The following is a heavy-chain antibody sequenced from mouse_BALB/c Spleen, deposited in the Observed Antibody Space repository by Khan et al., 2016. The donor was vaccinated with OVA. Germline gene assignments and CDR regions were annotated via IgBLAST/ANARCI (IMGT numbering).Heavy chain of an antibody. D-gene: IGHD4-1*01. V-gene: IGHV5-6*01. CDR3: ASHLTGSFAY. CDR2: ISSGGDYT. CDR1: GFSFSSYS. Sequence: VQLKQSGGDLVKPGGSLKLSCAASGFSFSSYSMSWVRQTPDKRLEWVATISSGGDYTYYPDIVKGRFTIFRDNAKNTLYLQMSSLKSEDTAMYYCASHLTGSFAYWGQGTLVTVSA. J-gene: IGHJ3*01.